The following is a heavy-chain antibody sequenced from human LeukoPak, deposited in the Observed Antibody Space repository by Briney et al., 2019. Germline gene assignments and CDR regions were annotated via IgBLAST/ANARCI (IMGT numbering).Heavy chain of an antibody. CDR1: GFTFSSYW. V-gene: IGHV3-7*01. Sequence: TGGSLRLSCAASGFTFSSYWMSWVRQAPDKGLEWVANIKQDGSEKYYVDSVKGRFTISRDNAKNSVYLQMNSLRAEDTAVYYCARQYCSSRSCYTDAFDIWGQGTMVTVSS. J-gene: IGHJ3*02. CDR3: ARQYCSSRSCYTDAFDI. CDR2: IKQDGSEK. D-gene: IGHD2-2*02.